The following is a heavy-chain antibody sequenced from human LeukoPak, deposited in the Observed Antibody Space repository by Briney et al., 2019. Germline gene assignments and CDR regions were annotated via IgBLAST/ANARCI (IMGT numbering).Heavy chain of an antibody. V-gene: IGHV4-31*03. CDR1: GGSISSGGYY. Sequence: PSETLSLTCTVPGGSISSGGYYWSWIRQHPGKGLEWIGYIYYSGSTYYNPSLKSRVTISVDTSKNQFSLKLSSVTAADTAVYYCARTAHSSSWRKNNWFDPWGQGTLVTVSS. D-gene: IGHD6-13*01. CDR2: IYYSGST. CDR3: ARTAHSSSWRKNNWFDP. J-gene: IGHJ5*02.